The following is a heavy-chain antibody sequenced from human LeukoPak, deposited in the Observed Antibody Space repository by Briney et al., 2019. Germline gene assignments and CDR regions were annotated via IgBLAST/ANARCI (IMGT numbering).Heavy chain of an antibody. V-gene: IGHV3-7*01. CDR2: IHQDGTEK. J-gene: IGHJ4*02. D-gene: IGHD3-10*01. CDR3: AKLAKYFYGWETYYFFEH. Sequence: PGGSLRLSCAASGFSFTTYWMSWVRQAPGKGLEWVANIHQDGTEKYYVDSVKGRFTISRDNAKNSLYLQMNSLRVEDTAVYYCAKLAKYFYGWETYYFFEHWGQGTPVTASS. CDR1: GFSFTTYW.